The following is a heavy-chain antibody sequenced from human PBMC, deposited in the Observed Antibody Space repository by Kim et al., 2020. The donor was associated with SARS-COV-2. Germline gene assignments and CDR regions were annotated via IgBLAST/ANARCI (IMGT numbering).Heavy chain of an antibody. V-gene: IGHV3-33*06. D-gene: IGHD4-17*01. CDR1: GFTFSSYG. CDR3: AKDFQDDYCDYWYNGMDV. CDR2: IWYDGSNK. Sequence: GGSLRLSCAASGFTFSSYGMHWVRQAPGKGLEWVAVIWYDGSNKYYADSVKGRFTISRDNSKNTLYLQMNSLRAEDTAVYYCAKDFQDDYCDYWYNGMDVWGQGTTVTVSS. J-gene: IGHJ6*02.